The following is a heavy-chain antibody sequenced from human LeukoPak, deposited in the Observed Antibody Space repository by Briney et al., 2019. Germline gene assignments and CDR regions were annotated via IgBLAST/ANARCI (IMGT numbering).Heavy chain of an antibody. CDR1: GLTFSNAW. V-gene: IGHV3-15*07. Sequence: PGGSLRLSCAASGLTFSNAWMNWVRQAPGKGLEWVGRIKSKTDGGTTDYAAPVKGRFTISRDDSKNTLYLQMNSLKTEDTAVYYCTTEPELLWFGELSPHFDYWGQGTLVTVSS. CDR2: IKSKTDGGTT. D-gene: IGHD3-10*01. CDR3: TTEPELLWFGELSPHFDY. J-gene: IGHJ4*02.